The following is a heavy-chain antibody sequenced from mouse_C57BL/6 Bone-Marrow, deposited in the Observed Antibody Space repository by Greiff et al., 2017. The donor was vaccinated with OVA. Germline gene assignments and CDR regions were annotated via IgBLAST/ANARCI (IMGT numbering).Heavy chain of an antibody. CDR1: GFTFSDFY. CDR2: SRNKANDYTT. Sequence: EVNVVESGGGLVQSGRSLRLSCATSGFTFSDFYMEWVRQAPGKGLEWIAASRNKANDYTTEYSSSVKGRFIVSRDTSQSILYLQMNALRAEDTAIYYCAIDARHYGSSYVVYFDVWGTGTTVTVSS. D-gene: IGHD1-1*01. CDR3: AIDARHYGSSYVVYFDV. J-gene: IGHJ1*03. V-gene: IGHV7-1*01.